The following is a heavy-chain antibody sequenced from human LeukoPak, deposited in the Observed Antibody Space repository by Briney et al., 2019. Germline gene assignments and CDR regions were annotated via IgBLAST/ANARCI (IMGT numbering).Heavy chain of an antibody. D-gene: IGHD4-17*01. CDR1: GFTFSRYS. Sequence: PGGSLRLSCAASGFTFSRYSMNWVRQAPGKGLEWVSYIGRSSSTIYYADSVKGRFTISGDNAKNLLYLQMNSLRVEDTAVYYCARRGNDYGDSATYNWFDPWGQGTLVTVSS. J-gene: IGHJ5*02. CDR3: ARRGNDYGDSATYNWFDP. CDR2: IGRSSSTI. V-gene: IGHV3-48*01.